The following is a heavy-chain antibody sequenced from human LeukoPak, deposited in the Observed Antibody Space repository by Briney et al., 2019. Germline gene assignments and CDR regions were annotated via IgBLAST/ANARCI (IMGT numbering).Heavy chain of an antibody. CDR3: AREAWVSGDSKYRYYGIDV. Sequence: SETLSLTCTVSGASISSYYWSWIRQPPGKGLEWIGYIDYSGSTNYTPSLKSRVTISVDTSKNQFSLKLSSVTAADTAPYYCAREAWVSGDSKYRYYGIDVWGQGTTVTVSS. J-gene: IGHJ6*02. CDR2: IDYSGST. V-gene: IGHV4-59*01. D-gene: IGHD4-17*01. CDR1: GASISSYY.